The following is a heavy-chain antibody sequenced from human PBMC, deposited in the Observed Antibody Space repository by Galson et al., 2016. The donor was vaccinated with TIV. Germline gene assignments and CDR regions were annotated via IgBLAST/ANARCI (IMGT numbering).Heavy chain of an antibody. CDR1: GGSMNSDVYY. J-gene: IGHJ5*02. CDR3: ARELRGSSPDPKNWFDP. Sequence: TLSLTCSVSGGSMNSDVYYWTWIRQPPGKGLEWIGSIYFSEIIYYNPSLKSRIITSVDTSKNQFSLMMNSVTAADTAVYYCARELRGSSPDPKNWFDPWGHGTLVTVSS. D-gene: IGHD3-16*01. CDR2: IYFSEII. V-gene: IGHV4-30-4*08.